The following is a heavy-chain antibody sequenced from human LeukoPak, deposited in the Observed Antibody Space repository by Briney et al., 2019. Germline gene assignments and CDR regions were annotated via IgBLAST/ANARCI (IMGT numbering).Heavy chain of an antibody. CDR1: GYTFTSYA. V-gene: IGHV1-18*01. D-gene: IGHD4-11*01. CDR2: ITPYNGNT. Sequence: ASVKVSCKAFGYTFTSYAISWGRQAPGQGLGWRGGITPYNGNTNYAQKLQGRVTMTTDPSPSTDYMELRSLRSDDTAVYYCARTVITREYYYHGMDVWGQGTTVTVSS. CDR3: ARTVITREYYYHGMDV. J-gene: IGHJ6*02.